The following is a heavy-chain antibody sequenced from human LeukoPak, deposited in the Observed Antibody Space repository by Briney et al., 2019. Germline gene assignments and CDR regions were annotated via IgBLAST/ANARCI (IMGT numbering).Heavy chain of an antibody. D-gene: IGHD2-2*01. CDR2: ISSGSSYI. J-gene: IGHJ4*02. Sequence: GGSLRLSCAASGFTSSSHSMNWVRQAPGKGLEWVSSISSGSSYIYYAESLKGRFTISRDNAKNSLYLQMNSLRAEDTAVYYCARAYCSSTSCPKMVFDYWGQGTPVTVSS. CDR1: GFTSSSHS. V-gene: IGHV3-21*01. CDR3: ARAYCSSTSCPKMVFDY.